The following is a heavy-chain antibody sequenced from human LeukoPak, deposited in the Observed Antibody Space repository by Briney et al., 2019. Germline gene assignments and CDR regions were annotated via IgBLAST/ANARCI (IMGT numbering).Heavy chain of an antibody. V-gene: IGHV3-30-3*01. D-gene: IGHD6-19*01. J-gene: IGHJ4*02. Sequence: PGGSLRLSCAASGFTFSDYAMHWVRQAPGKGLEWVALISSDGINKYYADSVKGRFTISRDNSKNTLYLQMISLRPEDTAFYYCARDVSGWYYSDYWGQGTLVTVSS. CDR2: ISSDGINK. CDR1: GFTFSDYA. CDR3: ARDVSGWYYSDY.